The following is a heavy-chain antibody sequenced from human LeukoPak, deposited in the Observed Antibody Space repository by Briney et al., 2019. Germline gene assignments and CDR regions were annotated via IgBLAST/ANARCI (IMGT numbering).Heavy chain of an antibody. CDR1: GGSFSGYY. J-gene: IGHJ4*02. CDR2: INHSGST. Sequence: SETLSLTCAVYGGSFSGYYWSWIRQPPGKGLEWIGEINHSGSTNYNPPLKSRVTISVDTSKNQFSLKLSSVTAADTAVYYCARKFGYSYGLYYLDYWGQGTLVTVSS. CDR3: ARKFGYSYGLYYLDY. D-gene: IGHD5-18*01. V-gene: IGHV4-34*01.